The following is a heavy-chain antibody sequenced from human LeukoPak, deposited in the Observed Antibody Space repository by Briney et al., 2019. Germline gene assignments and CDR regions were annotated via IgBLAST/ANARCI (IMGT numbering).Heavy chain of an antibody. CDR1: GFTFSSYS. J-gene: IGHJ4*02. D-gene: IGHD2-15*01. V-gene: IGHV3-48*01. CDR2: ISSGSSTI. CDR3: ARDYSVDY. Sequence: GGSLRLSCAASGFTFSSYSMNWVRQAPGKGLEWISYISSGSSTIYYADSVKGRLTISRDNAKNSLYLQMNSLRAEDTAVYYCARDYSVDYWGQGPWSPSPQ.